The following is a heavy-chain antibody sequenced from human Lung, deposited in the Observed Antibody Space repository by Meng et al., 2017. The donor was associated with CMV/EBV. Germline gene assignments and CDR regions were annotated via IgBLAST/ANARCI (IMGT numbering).Heavy chain of an antibody. Sequence: GASXKISCAASGFTCSNAWMSWVRQAPGKGLEWVGRIKSKTDGGTTDYAAPVKGRFTISRDDSKNTLYLQMNSLKTEDTAVYYCTTEDCWPLEYQLLEGNYWXQGTXVTVSS. D-gene: IGHD2-2*01. V-gene: IGHV3-15*01. J-gene: IGHJ4*02. CDR2: IKSKTDGGTT. CDR1: GFTCSNAW. CDR3: TTEDCWPLEYQLLEGNY.